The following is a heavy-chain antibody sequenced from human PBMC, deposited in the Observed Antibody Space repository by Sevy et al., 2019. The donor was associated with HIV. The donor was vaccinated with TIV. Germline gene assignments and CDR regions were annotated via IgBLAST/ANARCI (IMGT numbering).Heavy chain of an antibody. V-gene: IGHV3-23*01. CDR1: GFTFSGYA. J-gene: IGHJ4*02. D-gene: IGHD2-8*01. CDR2: ISGSGGST. CDR3: AKDSTDHCTNGVCYFDS. Sequence: GGSLRLSCAASGFTFSGYAMSWVRQAPGKGLEWVSAISGSGGSTYYADSVKGRFTISRDNSKNTLYLQMNSLRAEDTAVYYCAKDSTDHCTNGVCYFDSWGQGTLVTVSS.